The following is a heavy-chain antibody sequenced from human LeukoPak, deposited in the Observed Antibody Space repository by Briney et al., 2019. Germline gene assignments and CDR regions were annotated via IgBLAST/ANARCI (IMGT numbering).Heavy chain of an antibody. J-gene: IGHJ4*02. Sequence: GGSLRLSCAASGFIFSSYSMNWVRQAPGKGLEWVSYISSSSSSIYYADAVKGRFTISRDNAKNSLYLQMNSLRAEDTAVYYCARDYYGSGTGDYWGQGTLVTVSS. CDR1: GFIFSSYS. CDR2: ISSSSSSI. V-gene: IGHV3-48*01. D-gene: IGHD3-10*01. CDR3: ARDYYGSGTGDY.